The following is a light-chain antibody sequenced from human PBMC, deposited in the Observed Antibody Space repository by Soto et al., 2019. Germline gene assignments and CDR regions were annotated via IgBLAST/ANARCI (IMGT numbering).Light chain of an antibody. Sequence: EIVLTQSPGTLSLSPGERDTLSCRASQSVNSVYLAWNQQKHGQAPRLLIYGASSRATGIPDRFSGSGSGKDFTLIISSLDPEDFAVYFCQQYDSSPRSFGQVTKV. CDR3: QQYDSSPRS. CDR2: GAS. J-gene: IGKJ1*01. V-gene: IGKV3-20*01. CDR1: QSVNSVY.